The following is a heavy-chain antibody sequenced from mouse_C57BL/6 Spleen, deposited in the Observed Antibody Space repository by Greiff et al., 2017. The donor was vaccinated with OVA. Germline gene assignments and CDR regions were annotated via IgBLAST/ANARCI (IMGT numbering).Heavy chain of an antibody. V-gene: IGHV1-80*01. J-gene: IGHJ3*01. CDR1: GSAFSSYW. D-gene: IGHD2-4*01. CDR3: ARTRLYDYQGSWFAY. CDR2: IYPGDGDT. Sequence: VQLQQSGAELVKPGASVKISCKASGSAFSSYWMNWVKQRPGKGLEGIGPIYPGDGDTNYNGKFKGRATLTADKSSSTSYMQLISLTSEDSAVYFWARTRLYDYQGSWFAYWGQGTLVTVSA.